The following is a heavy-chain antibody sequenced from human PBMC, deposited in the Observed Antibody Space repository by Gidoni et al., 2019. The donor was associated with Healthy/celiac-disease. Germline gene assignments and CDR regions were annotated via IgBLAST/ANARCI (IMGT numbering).Heavy chain of an antibody. CDR1: GFTFSSYA. Sequence: EVQLLESGGGLVQPGGSLRLSCAASGFTFSSYAMSWVRQAPGKGLEWVSAISGSGGSTYYADSVKGRFTISRDNSKNTLYLQMNSLRAEDTAVYYCAKDAYIAVAGRTPPHYMDVWGKGTTVTVSS. J-gene: IGHJ6*03. V-gene: IGHV3-23*01. CDR3: AKDAYIAVAGRTPPHYMDV. CDR2: ISGSGGST. D-gene: IGHD6-19*01.